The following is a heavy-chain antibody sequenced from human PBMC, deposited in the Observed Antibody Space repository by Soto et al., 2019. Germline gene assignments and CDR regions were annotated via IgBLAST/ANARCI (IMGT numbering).Heavy chain of an antibody. Sequence: SVKVSCEVSGFIFTNSCVQRVRQARGQGLDWMGRIIVGDNDTAYAQKFQERVSITTDMSTTTAYMELNSLRPDDTAIYYCAARDCFTDEKNALDTWGPGTTVAESS. CDR3: AARDCFTDEKNALDT. CDR2: IIVGDNDT. V-gene: IGHV1-58*01. J-gene: IGHJ6*02. D-gene: IGHD2-15*01. CDR1: GFIFTNSC.